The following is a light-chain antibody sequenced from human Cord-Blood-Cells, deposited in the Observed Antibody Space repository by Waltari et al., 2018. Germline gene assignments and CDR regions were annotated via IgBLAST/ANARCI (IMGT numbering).Light chain of an antibody. V-gene: IGKV1-33*01. CDR3: QQYDNLPPLT. CDR1: QDISKY. J-gene: IGKJ4*01. CDR2: DAS. Sequence: DIQMTQSPSSLSASVGDRVTITCQASQDISKYLNWYQQKPGKAPKLLTYDASNLETGVPSRFSGSGSGTDFTFTISSLQPEDIATYYCQQYDNLPPLTFGGGTKVEIK.